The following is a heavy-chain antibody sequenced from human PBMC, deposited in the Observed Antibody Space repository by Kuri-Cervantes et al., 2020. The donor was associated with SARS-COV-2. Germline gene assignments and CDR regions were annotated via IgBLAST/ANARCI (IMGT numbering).Heavy chain of an antibody. CDR3: ARGFSD. V-gene: IGHV4-34*01. Sequence: GSLRLSCAVYGGSFSGYHWSWIRQRPGKGLEWVGEINHGGSTNYNPSLKSRVTISVDTSKNQFSLKLSSVTAADTAVYYCARGFSDWGQGTLVTVSS. J-gene: IGHJ4*02. CDR2: INHGGST. CDR1: GGSFSGYH.